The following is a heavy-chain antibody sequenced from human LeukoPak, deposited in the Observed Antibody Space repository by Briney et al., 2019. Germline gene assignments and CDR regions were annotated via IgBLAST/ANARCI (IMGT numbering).Heavy chain of an antibody. CDR1: GFTFSSYA. Sequence: PGGSLRLSCAASGFTFSSYAMSWVRQAPGKGLEWVSAISGSGGSTYYADSVKGRFTISRDNSKNTLYLQMNSLRAEDTAVYYCARVSGGSYYASDYWGQGTLVTVSS. D-gene: IGHD1-26*01. J-gene: IGHJ4*02. V-gene: IGHV3-23*01. CDR3: ARVSGGSYYASDY. CDR2: ISGSGGST.